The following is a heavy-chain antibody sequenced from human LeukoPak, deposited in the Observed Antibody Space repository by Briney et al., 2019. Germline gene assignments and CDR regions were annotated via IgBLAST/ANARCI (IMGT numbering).Heavy chain of an antibody. V-gene: IGHV3-23*01. D-gene: IGHD4-23*01. CDR2: ISANGANT. Sequence: GGSLRLSCAVSGFTFDTYAMSWVRQAPGKGLEWVSSISANGANTYYADPVKGRFTISRDNSKSTLHLQLNSLGAEDTAVYYCWDFRGGYWGQGTLVTVSS. J-gene: IGHJ4*02. CDR3: WDFRGGY. CDR1: GFTFDTYA.